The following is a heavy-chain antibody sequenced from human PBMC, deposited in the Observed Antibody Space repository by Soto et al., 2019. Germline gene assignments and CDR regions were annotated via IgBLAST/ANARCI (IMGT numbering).Heavy chain of an antibody. CDR3: ARVTAAAGTLGYFDY. V-gene: IGHV3-11*05. J-gene: IGHJ4*02. Sequence: QVQLVESGGGLVKPGGSLRLSCAASGFTFSDYYMSWIRQAPGKGLEWVSYISSSSSYTNYADSLKGRFTISRDNAKNSLYLQMNSLRAEDTAVYYCARVTAAAGTLGYFDYWGQGTLVTVSS. CDR2: ISSSSSYT. D-gene: IGHD6-13*01. CDR1: GFTFSDYY.